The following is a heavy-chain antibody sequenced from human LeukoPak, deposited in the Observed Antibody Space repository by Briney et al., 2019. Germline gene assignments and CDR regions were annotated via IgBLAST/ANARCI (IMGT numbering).Heavy chain of an antibody. J-gene: IGHJ4*02. D-gene: IGHD2-15*01. Sequence: SETLSLTCTVSGGSISSRSYYWGWIRQPPGTGLEWIGSIYYSGSTYYNPSLKSRVTISVDTSKNQLSLKLSSVTAADTAVYYCARYCSGGSCYSSFDYWGQGALVTVSS. V-gene: IGHV4-39*01. CDR2: IYYSGST. CDR1: GGSISSRSYY. CDR3: ARYCSGGSCYSSFDY.